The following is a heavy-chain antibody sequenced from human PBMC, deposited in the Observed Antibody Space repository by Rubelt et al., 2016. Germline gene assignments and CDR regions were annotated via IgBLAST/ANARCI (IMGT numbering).Heavy chain of an antibody. CDR3: ARKGVGDFFDY. V-gene: IGHV3-66*01. D-gene: IGHD3-10*01. CDR1: GFTVSSNY. CDR2: IYSDGST. J-gene: IGHJ4*02. Sequence: VQLVESGGGLVQPGGSLRLSCAASGFTVSSNYMSWVRQAPGKGLEWVSIIYSDGSTYYAYSVRGKFTVARDHSKNTVYLQVNSLRAEDTAVYWCARKGVGDFFDYWGQGTLVTVSS.